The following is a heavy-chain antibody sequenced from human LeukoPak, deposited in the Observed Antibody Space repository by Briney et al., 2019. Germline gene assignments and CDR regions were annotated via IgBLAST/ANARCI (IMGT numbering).Heavy chain of an antibody. D-gene: IGHD3/OR15-3a*01. CDR1: GFTFSRYW. CDR3: ARAQWTAFDYYYYMDV. J-gene: IGHJ6*03. CDR2: IKVDGSEK. Sequence: TGGSLRLSCAVSGFTFSRYWMTWVRQAPGKGLEWVANIKVDGSEKYYVDAVKGRFTISRGNAKDSLYLQMNGLRAEDTAIYYCARAQWTAFDYYYYMDVWGKGTTVTVSS. V-gene: IGHV3-7*01.